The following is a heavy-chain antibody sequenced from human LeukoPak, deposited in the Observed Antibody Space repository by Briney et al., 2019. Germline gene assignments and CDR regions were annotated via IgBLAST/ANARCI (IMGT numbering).Heavy chain of an antibody. J-gene: IGHJ4*02. D-gene: IGHD3-10*01. CDR3: ARDASGSENWHFRFDY. CDR1: GFTFSTYS. Sequence: GGSLRLSCAASGFTFSTYSMNWVRQALGKGLEWVSSISSSSNYIYYADSVKGRFTISRDNAKNSLYLQMNSLRAEDTAVYYCARDASGSENWHFRFDYWGRGTLVTVS. V-gene: IGHV3-21*01. CDR2: ISSSSNYI.